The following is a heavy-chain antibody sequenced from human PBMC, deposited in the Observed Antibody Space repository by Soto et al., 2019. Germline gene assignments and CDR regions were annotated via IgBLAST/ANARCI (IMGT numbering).Heavy chain of an antibody. CDR1: GGTFSSSA. Sequence: QVQLVQSGAEMKEPGSSVKVSCKTSGGTFSSSAISWLRQAPGQGLEWMGGIIPLFRTPDYAQKFQGRVTIAADESTSTAYMELSSLRSADTAVYYCARDNDRLQLGGNYYYILDVWGQGTTTTVSS. CDR2: IIPLFRTP. D-gene: IGHD4-4*01. J-gene: IGHJ6*02. V-gene: IGHV1-69*12. CDR3: ARDNDRLQLGGNYYYILDV.